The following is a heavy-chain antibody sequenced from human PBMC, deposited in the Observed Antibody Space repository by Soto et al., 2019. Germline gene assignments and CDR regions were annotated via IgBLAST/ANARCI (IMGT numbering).Heavy chain of an antibody. D-gene: IGHD2-2*01. V-gene: IGHV3-74*01. CDR1: GFSFDSYW. CDR3: ARGPRASSGGTGAY. CDR2: IDYDGTTT. J-gene: IGHJ1*01. Sequence: EVQLVESGGGLVQPGGSLRLSCAASGFSFDSYWMHWVRQAPGQGPVWVSRIDYDGTTTNYADSVMGRFTISRDNAKNTLYLQMNSLRPEDTAVYYCARGPRASSGGTGAYWGQGTLVTVSS.